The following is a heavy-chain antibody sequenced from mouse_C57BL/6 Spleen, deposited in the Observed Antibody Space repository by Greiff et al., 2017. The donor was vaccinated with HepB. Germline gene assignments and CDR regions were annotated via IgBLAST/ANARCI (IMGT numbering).Heavy chain of an antibody. CDR3: ARHVDEGFAY. V-gene: IGHV5-6*01. Sequence: EVQLVESGGDLVKPGGSLKLSCAASGFTFSSYGMSWVRQTPDKRLEWVATISSGGSYTYYPDSVKGRFTISRDNAKNTLYLQMSSLKSEDTAMYYCARHVDEGFAYWGQGTLVTVSA. CDR1: GFTFSSYG. J-gene: IGHJ3*01. CDR2: ISSGGSYT.